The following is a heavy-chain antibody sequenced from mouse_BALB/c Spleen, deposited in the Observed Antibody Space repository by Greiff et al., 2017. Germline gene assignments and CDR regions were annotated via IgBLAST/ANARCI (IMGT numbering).Heavy chain of an antibody. CDR1: GFTFSNYW. Sequence: EVQRVESGGGLVQPGGSMKLSCVASGFTFSNYWMNWVRQSPEKGLEWVAEIRLKSNNYATHYAESVKGRFTISRDDSKSSVYLQMNNLRAEDTGIYYCTAGYGSSYDAMDYWGQGTSVTVSS. V-gene: IGHV6-6*02. J-gene: IGHJ4*01. CDR3: TAGYGSSYDAMDY. CDR2: IRLKSNNYAT. D-gene: IGHD1-1*01.